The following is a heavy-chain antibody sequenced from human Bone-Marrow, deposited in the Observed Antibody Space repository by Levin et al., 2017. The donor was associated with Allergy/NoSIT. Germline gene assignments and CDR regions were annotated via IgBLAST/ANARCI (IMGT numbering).Heavy chain of an antibody. CDR2: INPSGGST. V-gene: IGHV1-46*01. CDR1: GYTFTSYY. J-gene: IGHJ6*02. CDR3: ARRQLVSYYYGMDV. D-gene: IGHD6-6*01. Sequence: GESLKISCKASGYTFTSYYMHWVRQAPGQGLKWMGIINPSGGSTTYAQKFQGRVTMTRDTSTSTVYMELSSLRTEDTAVYYCARRQLVSYYYGMDVWGQGTTVTVSS.